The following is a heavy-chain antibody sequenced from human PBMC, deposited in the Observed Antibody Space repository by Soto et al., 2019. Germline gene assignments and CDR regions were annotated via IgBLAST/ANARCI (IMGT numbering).Heavy chain of an antibody. D-gene: IGHD3-10*01. CDR2: IYYSGST. Sequence: PSETLSLTCTVSGGSISSYYWSWIRQPPGKGLEWIGYIYYSGSTNYNPSLKSRVTISVDTSKNQFSLKLSSVTAADTAVYYCAIDSGHYWFDPWGQGTLVTVSS. CDR3: AIDSGHYWFDP. J-gene: IGHJ5*02. CDR1: GGSISSYY. V-gene: IGHV4-59*01.